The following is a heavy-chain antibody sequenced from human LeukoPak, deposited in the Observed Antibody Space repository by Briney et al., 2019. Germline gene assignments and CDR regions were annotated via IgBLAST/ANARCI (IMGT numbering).Heavy chain of an antibody. V-gene: IGHV4-39*01. J-gene: IGHJ4*02. D-gene: IGHD3-22*01. CDR1: GGSISSSSHY. CDR2: IYFSGST. CDR3: ARGPRSVRPVRFDY. Sequence: SETLSLTCTVFGGSISSSSHYWGWIRQPPGEGLEWIGSIYFSGSTYYSPSLKSRVTISVDPSTNQFSLKLSSVTAADTAVYYCARGPRSVRPVRFDYWGQGTLVTVSS.